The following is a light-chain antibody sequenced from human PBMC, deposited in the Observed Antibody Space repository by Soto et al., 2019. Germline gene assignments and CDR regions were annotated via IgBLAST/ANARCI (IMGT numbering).Light chain of an antibody. CDR2: DAS. V-gene: IGKV3-11*01. Sequence: EIVLTQSPATLSLSPGEGATLSCRASQSVSSYLAWYQQKPGQAPRLLIYDASNRATGIPARFSGSGSGTDFTLTISSLEPEDFAVYYCQQRGNWPPTFGQGTKVDIK. CDR1: QSVSSY. CDR3: QQRGNWPPT. J-gene: IGKJ1*01.